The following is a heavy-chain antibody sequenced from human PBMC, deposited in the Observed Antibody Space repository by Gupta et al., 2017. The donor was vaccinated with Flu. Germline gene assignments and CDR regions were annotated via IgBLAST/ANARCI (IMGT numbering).Heavy chain of an antibody. Sequence: QVQLQQCGAGLLKPSETLSLTCAVYGGSFSGYYWSWIRQPPGKGLEWIGEINHSGSTNYNPSLKSRVTISVDTSKNQFSLKLSSVTAADTAVYYCARFRSRAAAGSSNWFDPWGQGTLVTVSS. CDR2: INHSGST. CDR3: ARFRSRAAAGSSNWFDP. D-gene: IGHD6-13*01. V-gene: IGHV4-34*01. J-gene: IGHJ5*02. CDR1: GGSFSGYY.